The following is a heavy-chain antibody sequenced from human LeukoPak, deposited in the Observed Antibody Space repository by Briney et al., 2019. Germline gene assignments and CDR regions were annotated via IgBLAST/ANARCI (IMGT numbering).Heavy chain of an antibody. CDR1: GFTFGDYV. CDR2: ISWDGGST. Sequence: GGSLRLSCAASGFTFGDYVMPWVRHTPAKGLEWVSLISWDGGSTSYADSVKGRFTISRDNSKNSLYLQMNTLRPEDTALYYCAKDRDHYFEYWGQGTPVTVSS. CDR3: AKDRDHYFEY. J-gene: IGHJ4*02. V-gene: IGHV3-43D*04.